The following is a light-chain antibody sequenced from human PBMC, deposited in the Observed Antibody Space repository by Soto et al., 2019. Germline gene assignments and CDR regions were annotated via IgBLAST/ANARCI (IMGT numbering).Light chain of an antibody. CDR1: QSVSSN. J-gene: IGKJ4*01. CDR2: DIS. CDR3: QQYNSWPLT. Sequence: ETVMTQSPETLSESSADIATLSCXASQSVSSNLAWYQQKPGQPPRLLIYDISTRATGIPTRFSGSGSGTEFTLTISSLQSEDFAVYYCQQYNSWPLTFGGGTKVDI. V-gene: IGKV3D-15*01.